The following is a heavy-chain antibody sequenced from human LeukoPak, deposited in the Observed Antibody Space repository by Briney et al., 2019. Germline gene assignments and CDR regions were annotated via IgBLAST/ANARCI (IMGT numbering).Heavy chain of an antibody. Sequence: GASVKVSCKPSGHTFTDHFIHWVRQAPGEGLEWMGRIDPKSGVRNYPQKFQGRVAMTTDTSINTVYMELTSLRSDDTAVYYCARGKYKNAVDYWGQGTRVTVST. CDR3: ARGKYKNAVDY. D-gene: IGHD1-1*01. V-gene: IGHV1-2*06. CDR2: IDPKSGVR. J-gene: IGHJ4*02. CDR1: GHTFTDHF.